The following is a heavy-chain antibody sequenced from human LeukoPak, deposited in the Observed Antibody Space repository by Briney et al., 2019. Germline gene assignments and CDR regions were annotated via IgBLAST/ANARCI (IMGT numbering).Heavy chain of an antibody. CDR2: IYYSGST. D-gene: IGHD5-12*01. J-gene: IGHJ4*02. CDR1: GGYISSSSYY. V-gene: IGHV4-39*01. CDR3: ARHRRWGVATHPFDY. Sequence: SETLSLTCTVSGGYISSSSYYWGWIRHPPGKGLEWIGSIYYSGSTYYNPSLKSRVTISVDTSKNQFSLKLSSVTAADTAVYYCARHRRWGVATHPFDYWGQGTLVTVSS.